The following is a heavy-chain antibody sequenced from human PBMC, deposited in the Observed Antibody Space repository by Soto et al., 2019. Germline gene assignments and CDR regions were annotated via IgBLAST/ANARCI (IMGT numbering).Heavy chain of an antibody. CDR3: SRIRATDYESDY. CDR2: IERHGNDK. V-gene: IGHV3-7*03. D-gene: IGHD3-22*01. J-gene: IGHJ4*02. Sequence: EVHLEESGGDLVQPGVSLRLSCSASGFIFGFYWMTWVRQAPGQGREWVANIERHGNDKYYVDSVTGRVTISRDNAQNSLFLQMNNLRAEDTAVYFCSRIRATDYESDYWGQGTLVTVSS. CDR1: GFIFGFYW.